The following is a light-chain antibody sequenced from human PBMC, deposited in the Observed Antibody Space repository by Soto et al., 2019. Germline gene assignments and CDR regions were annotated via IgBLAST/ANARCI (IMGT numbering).Light chain of an antibody. CDR1: SSNIGAGYD. V-gene: IGLV1-40*01. Sequence: QSVLTQPPSVSGAPGQRVTISCTGSSSNIGAGYDVHWYQQLPGTAPKLLIYGNNNRPSGVPDRFSGSKSGTSASLAITGLQVEDEADYYCQSYDSSLSGGVFGGGTKLTLL. J-gene: IGLJ3*02. CDR2: GNN. CDR3: QSYDSSLSGGV.